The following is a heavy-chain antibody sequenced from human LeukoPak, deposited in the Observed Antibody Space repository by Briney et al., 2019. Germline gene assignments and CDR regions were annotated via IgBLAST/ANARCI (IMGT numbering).Heavy chain of an antibody. CDR2: IFYSGST. V-gene: IGHV4-59*01. Sequence: SETLSLTCTVSGGSISSYYWGWIRQPPGKGLEWIGYIFYSGSTNCNPSLKSRVTISVDTSKNQFSLNLSSVTAADTAIYYCARDTGYLGSNYGMDVWGQGTTVTVSS. CDR1: GGSISSYY. CDR3: ARDTGYLGSNYGMDV. D-gene: IGHD3-22*01. J-gene: IGHJ6*02.